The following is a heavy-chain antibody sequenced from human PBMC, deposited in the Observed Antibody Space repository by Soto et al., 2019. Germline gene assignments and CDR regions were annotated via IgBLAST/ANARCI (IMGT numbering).Heavy chain of an antibody. CDR1: GGSISSCY. CDR3: ARESLRAYGDYSTYYYYGMDV. J-gene: IGHJ6*02. Sequence: PSETLSLTCTVSGGSISSCYWSWIRQPAGKGLEWIGRIYTSGSTNYNPSLKSRVTMSVDTSKNQFSLKLSSVTAADTAVYYCARESLRAYGDYSTYYYYGMDVWGQGTTVTVSS. D-gene: IGHD4-17*01. CDR2: IYTSGST. V-gene: IGHV4-4*07.